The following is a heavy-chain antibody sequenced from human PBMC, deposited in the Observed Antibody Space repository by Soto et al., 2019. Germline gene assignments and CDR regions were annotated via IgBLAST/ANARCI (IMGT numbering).Heavy chain of an antibody. D-gene: IGHD3-22*01. J-gene: IGHJ4*02. V-gene: IGHV3-30*19. CDR1: RDTFSSSC. CDR3: AGDGDYYDSSGYPAY. Sequence: GGSPRLAISSSRDTFSSSCVHGVRQARGKGLEWVAVISYDGSNKYYADSVKGRFTISRDNSKNTLYLQMNSLRAEDTAVYYCAGDGDYYDSSGYPAYWGQRTLVPVSS. CDR2: ISYDGSNK.